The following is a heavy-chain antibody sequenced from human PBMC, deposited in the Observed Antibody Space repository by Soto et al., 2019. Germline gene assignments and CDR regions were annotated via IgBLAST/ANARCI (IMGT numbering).Heavy chain of an antibody. CDR1: GDSVSSNTAA. J-gene: IGHJ4*02. V-gene: IGHV6-1*01. CDR2: TYYRSNWRH. CDR3: ERGVAGSGFDL. D-gene: IGHD6-19*01. Sequence: SPTLSLTCAISGDSVSSNTAAWNWIRSSPSRGLEWLGRTYYRSNWRHDYAVSVKSRITVNPDTSKNHFSLQLNSVTPDDTAVYYCERGVAGSGFDLWGQGTLVTVSS.